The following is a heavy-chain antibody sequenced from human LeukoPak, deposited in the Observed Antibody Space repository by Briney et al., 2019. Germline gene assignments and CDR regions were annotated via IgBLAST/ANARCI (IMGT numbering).Heavy chain of an antibody. Sequence: SETLSLTCTVSGGSISSSSYYWGWIRQPPGKGLEWIGSIYYSGSTYYNPSLKSRVTISVDTSKNQFSLKLSSVTAADTAMYYCARRDGYNFHYFDYWGQGTLVTVSS. D-gene: IGHD5-24*01. CDR2: IYYSGST. V-gene: IGHV4-39*01. CDR3: ARRDGYNFHYFDY. CDR1: GGSISSSSYY. J-gene: IGHJ4*02.